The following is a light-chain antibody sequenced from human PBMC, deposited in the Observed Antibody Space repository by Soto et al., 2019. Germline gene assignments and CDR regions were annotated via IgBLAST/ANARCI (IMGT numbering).Light chain of an antibody. CDR3: CSYAGSNYV. Sequence: QSALTQPASVSGSPGQSITISCTGTSSDVGASNRVSWYQQHPGKAPKFIIYEGTKRPSGVSNRFSGSKSGNTASLTISGLQAEDEDDYYCCSYAGSNYVFGTGTKVTVL. V-gene: IGLV2-23*01. J-gene: IGLJ1*01. CDR1: SSDVGASNR. CDR2: EGT.